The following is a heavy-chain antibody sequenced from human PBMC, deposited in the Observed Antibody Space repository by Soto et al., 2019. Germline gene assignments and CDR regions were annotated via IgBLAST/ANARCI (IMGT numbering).Heavy chain of an antibody. CDR2: IYWDDDK. V-gene: IGHV2-5*02. CDR3: AHRQYYYDSSGSFDY. Sequence: QITLKESGPPLVKPTQTLTLTCTFSGFSLSTSGVGVGWIRQPPGKALEWLALIYWDDDKRYSPSLKSRLTITQDTYKNQMVHTMTYRDPVDTVTYYCAHRQYYYDSSGSFDYWGQGTLVTVSS. CDR1: GFSLSTSGVG. D-gene: IGHD3-22*01. J-gene: IGHJ4*02.